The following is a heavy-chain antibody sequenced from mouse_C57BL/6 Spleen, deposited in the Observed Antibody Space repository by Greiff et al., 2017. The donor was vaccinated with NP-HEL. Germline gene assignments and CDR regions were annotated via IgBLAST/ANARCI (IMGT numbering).Heavy chain of an antibody. D-gene: IGHD2-4*01. CDR1: GYTFTSYG. J-gene: IGHJ1*03. V-gene: IGHV1-81*01. CDR3: AREDYTRGYFDV. CDR2: IYPRSGNT. Sequence: QVQLQQSGAELARPGASVKLPCKASGYTFTSYGISWVKQRTGQGLEWIGEIYPRSGNTYYNEKFKGKATLTADKSSSTAYMELRSLTSEDSAVDVCAREDYTRGYFDVWGTGTTVTVSS.